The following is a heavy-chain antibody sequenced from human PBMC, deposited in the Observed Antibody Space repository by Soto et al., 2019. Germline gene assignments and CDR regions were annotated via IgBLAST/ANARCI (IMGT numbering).Heavy chain of an antibody. V-gene: IGHV1-8*01. D-gene: IGHD6-19*01. Sequence: ASVKVSCKASGYTFTSYDINWVRQATGQGLEWMGWMNPNSGNTVYAQKFQGRVIISVDKSKNQFSLKLSSVTAADTAVYYCVSGGQWLVLGNYWGQGTLVTVSS. CDR3: VSGGQWLVLGNY. CDR2: MNPNSGNT. J-gene: IGHJ4*02. CDR1: GYTFTSYD.